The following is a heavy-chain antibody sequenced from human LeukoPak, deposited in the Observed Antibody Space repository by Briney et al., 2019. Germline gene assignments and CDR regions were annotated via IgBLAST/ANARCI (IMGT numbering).Heavy chain of an antibody. Sequence: PGRSLRLSCAASGFTFSSYGMHWVRQAPGKGLEWVADIWYDGSNKYYADSVKGRFTISRDNSKNTLYLQMNSLRAEDTAVYYCARGGEELELTPTIYGYWGRGTLVMVSA. CDR2: IWYDGSNK. D-gene: IGHD1-7*01. J-gene: IGHJ4*02. V-gene: IGHV3-33*01. CDR1: GFTFSSYG. CDR3: ARGGEELELTPTIYGY.